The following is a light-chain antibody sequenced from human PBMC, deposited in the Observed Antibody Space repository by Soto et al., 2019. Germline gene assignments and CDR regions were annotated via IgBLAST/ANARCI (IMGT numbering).Light chain of an antibody. Sequence: QSALTQPASVSGSPGQSISISCNGTNSDIGGYNYVSWYQHHPGKAPKLMIYDVTYRPSGVSNRFSGSKSGNTASLTISGLQAEDEADYYCSSYASSGTRVFGGGTKLTVL. CDR3: SSYASSGTRV. CDR1: NSDIGGYNY. V-gene: IGLV2-14*01. J-gene: IGLJ3*02. CDR2: DVT.